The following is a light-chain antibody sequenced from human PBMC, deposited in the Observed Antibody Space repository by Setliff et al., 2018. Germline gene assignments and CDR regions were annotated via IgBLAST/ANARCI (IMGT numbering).Light chain of an antibody. J-gene: IGLJ1*01. CDR3: CSYAGSSTLNYV. Sequence: QSALTQPASVSGSPGQSITISCFGTSSDVGSYDLVSWYQQHPGKAPKLIIYGVSNRPSGVSSRFSGSKSGNTASLTISGLQAEDEADYHCCSYAGSSTLNYVFGTGTKVTVL. CDR2: GVS. V-gene: IGLV2-14*03. CDR1: SSDVGSYDL.